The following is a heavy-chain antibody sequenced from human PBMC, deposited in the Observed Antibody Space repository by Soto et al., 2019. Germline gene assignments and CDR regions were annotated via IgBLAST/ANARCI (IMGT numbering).Heavy chain of an antibody. CDR3: AKVSIGDYFYFGMDV. CDR2: ISGSGASR. V-gene: IGHV3-23*01. CDR1: GFTFSSYA. Sequence: GGSLRLSCAASGFTFSSYAMSWVRQAPGKGLEWVSSISGSGASRYYADSVKGRFTMSRDNPKNTLYLQMKSLRGEDSALYYCAKVSIGDYFYFGMDVWGQGTTVTVSS. J-gene: IGHJ6*02.